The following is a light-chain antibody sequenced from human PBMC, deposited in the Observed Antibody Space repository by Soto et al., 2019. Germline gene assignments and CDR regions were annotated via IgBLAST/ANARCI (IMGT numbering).Light chain of an antibody. V-gene: IGKV1-33*01. CDR2: DAS. CDR3: QQNYNYPLT. CDR1: QDISNY. J-gene: IGKJ4*01. Sequence: DIQMTQSPSSLSASVRDRVTITCQASQDISNYLNWYQQKPGKAPKLLIFDASNLETGVPSRFSGSGSGTDFTFTISSLQPEDIATYYCQQNYNYPLTFGGGTKV.